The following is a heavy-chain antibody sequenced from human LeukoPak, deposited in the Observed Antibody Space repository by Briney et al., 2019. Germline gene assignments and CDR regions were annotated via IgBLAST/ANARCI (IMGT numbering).Heavy chain of an antibody. CDR2: IYSSGST. CDR1: GGSISSGSYY. D-gene: IGHD3-22*01. J-gene: IGHJ4*02. Sequence: SETLSLTCTVSGGSISSGSYYWSWIRQPAGKGLEWIGRIYSSGSTNYNPSLKSRVTISVDTSKNQFSLKLSSVTAADTAVYYCARMGTMILVDPFDHWGQGTLVTVSS. V-gene: IGHV4-61*02. CDR3: ARMGTMILVDPFDH.